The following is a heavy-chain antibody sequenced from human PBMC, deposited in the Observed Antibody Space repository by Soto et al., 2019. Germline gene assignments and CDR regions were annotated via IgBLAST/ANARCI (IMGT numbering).Heavy chain of an antibody. Sequence: ASVKVSCKASGYTFTGYYMHWVRQAPGQGLEWMGWINPNSGGTNYAQKFQGRVTMTRDTSISTAYMELSRLRSDDTAVYYCARVKRVGATSTFDYWGQGTLVTVSS. V-gene: IGHV1-2*02. CDR3: ARVKRVGATSTFDY. D-gene: IGHD1-26*01. CDR2: INPNSGGT. CDR1: GYTFTGYY. J-gene: IGHJ4*02.